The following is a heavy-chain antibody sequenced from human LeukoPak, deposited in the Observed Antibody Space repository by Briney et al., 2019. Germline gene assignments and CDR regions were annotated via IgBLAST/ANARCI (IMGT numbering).Heavy chain of an antibody. CDR1: GFTFSGSA. CDR3: TRRSGLDYYDSSGYSDY. J-gene: IGHJ4*02. Sequence: PGGSLRLSCAASGFTFSGSAMHWVRQASGKGLEWVGRIRSKANSYATAYAASVKGRFTISRDDSKNTAYLRMNSLKTEDTAVYYCTRRSGLDYYDSSGYSDYWGQGTLVTVSS. V-gene: IGHV3-73*01. D-gene: IGHD3-22*01. CDR2: IRSKANSYAT.